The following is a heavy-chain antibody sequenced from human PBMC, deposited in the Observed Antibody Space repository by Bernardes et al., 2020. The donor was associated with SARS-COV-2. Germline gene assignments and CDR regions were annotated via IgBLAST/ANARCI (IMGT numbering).Heavy chain of an antibody. J-gene: IGHJ6*02. CDR1: GFTFSSYA. CDR3: AKDYSVIGQAVYYYGLDV. D-gene: IGHD4-4*01. CDR2: ISGSGDAT. Sequence: GGSLSLSCAASGFTFSSYAMSWVRQAPGKGLEWVSTISGSGDATYYADSVKGRFTISRDNSKNTLYLQMNSLRAEDTAVYYCAKDYSVIGQAVYYYGLDVWGHGTTVTVSS. V-gene: IGHV3-23*01.